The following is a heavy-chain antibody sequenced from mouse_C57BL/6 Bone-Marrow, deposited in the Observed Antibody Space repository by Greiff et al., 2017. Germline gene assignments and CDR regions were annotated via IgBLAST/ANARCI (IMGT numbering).Heavy chain of an antibody. CDR2: INSDGGST. D-gene: IGHD2-3*01. J-gene: IGHJ2*01. V-gene: IGHV5-2*03. CDR1: EYEFPSHD. CDR3: ARHGVTLYFDY. Sequence: EVMLVESGGGLVQPGESLKLSCESNEYEFPSHDMSWVRKTPEKRLELVAAINSDGGSTYYPATMERRFIITRDNTKKTLDLQMSSLRSEDTALYYCARHGVTLYFDYWGQGTTLTVSS.